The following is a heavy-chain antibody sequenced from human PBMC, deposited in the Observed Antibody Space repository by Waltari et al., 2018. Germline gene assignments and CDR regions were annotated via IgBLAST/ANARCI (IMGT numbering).Heavy chain of an antibody. CDR3: TRRAYCGDDCYPRDAFDI. CDR1: GYSFTSYW. V-gene: IGHV5-51*01. CDR2: IYPGDSDT. J-gene: IGHJ3*02. D-gene: IGHD2-21*02. Sequence: EVQLVQSGAEVKKPGESLKMSCKGSGYSFTSYWIGWVRQMPGKGLEWMGIIYPGDSDTRYSPSFQGQVTISADKSIGTAYLQWSSLKASDTAMYYCTRRAYCGDDCYPRDAFDIWGQGTMVTVSS.